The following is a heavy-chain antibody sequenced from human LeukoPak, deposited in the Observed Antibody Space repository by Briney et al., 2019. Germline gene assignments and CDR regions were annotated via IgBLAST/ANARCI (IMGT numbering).Heavy chain of an antibody. CDR1: GGSISTYF. J-gene: IGHJ3*02. CDR3: ARVKLAFDI. V-gene: IGHV4-59*12. Sequence: PSETLSLTCTVSGGSISTYFWSWIRQPPGKGLEWIGYIYYSGSTYYNPSLKSRVTISVDTSKNQFSLKLSSVTAADTAVYYCARVKLAFDIWGQGTMVTVSS. CDR2: IYYSGST.